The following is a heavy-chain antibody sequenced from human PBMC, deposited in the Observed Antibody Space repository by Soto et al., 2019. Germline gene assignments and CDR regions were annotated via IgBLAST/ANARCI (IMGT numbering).Heavy chain of an antibody. CDR2: IITFLNIA. V-gene: IGHV1-69*04. D-gene: IGHD4-17*01. CDR3: ARVTTVTRGYFDY. J-gene: IGHJ4*02. Sequence: SVKVSCKASGYTFTTYGISWVRQAPGQGLEWMGRIITFLNIAKYAQKFQGRVTITADKSTSTAYMELSSLRSEDTAVYYCARVTTVTRGYFDYWGQGTLVTVSS. CDR1: GYTFTTYG.